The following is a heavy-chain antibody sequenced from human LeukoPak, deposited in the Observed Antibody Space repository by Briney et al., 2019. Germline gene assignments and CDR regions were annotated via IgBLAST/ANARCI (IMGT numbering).Heavy chain of an antibody. CDR2: IRGHGDTT. CDR1: GFTFSNYV. Sequence: GGSLRLSCAASGFTFSNYVMTWVRQAPGKGLEWVSSIRGHGDTTYYADSVKGRFTISRDNSKNTLYLQMNSLRAEDTAVYYCAKDFGDSHAFDIWGKGTMVTVSS. D-gene: IGHD4-17*01. J-gene: IGHJ3*02. CDR3: AKDFGDSHAFDI. V-gene: IGHV3-23*01.